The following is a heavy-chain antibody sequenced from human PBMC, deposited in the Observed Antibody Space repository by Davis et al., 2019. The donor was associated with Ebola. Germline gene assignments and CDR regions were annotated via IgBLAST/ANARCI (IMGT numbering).Heavy chain of an antibody. Sequence: AASVKVSCKASGYTFTSYYMHWVRQAPGQGLEWMGIINPSGGSTSYAQKFQGRVTMTRDTSTSTVYMGLSSLRSEDTAVYYCARDPIPTSIVVVVAAPDYWGQGTLVTVSS. CDR3: ARDPIPTSIVVVVAAPDY. CDR1: GYTFTSYY. V-gene: IGHV1-46*01. J-gene: IGHJ4*02. D-gene: IGHD2-15*01. CDR2: INPSGGST.